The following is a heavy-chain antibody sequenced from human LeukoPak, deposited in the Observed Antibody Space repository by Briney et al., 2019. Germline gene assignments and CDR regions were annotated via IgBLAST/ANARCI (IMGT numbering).Heavy chain of an antibody. D-gene: IGHD3-10*01. J-gene: IGHJ5*02. Sequence: PGGSLRLSCAASGFAFSTYSMNWVRQAPGKGLEWVSSVSRSSRFIFYADSVQGRFTISRDDAKDSLFLQMNSLRAEDTAVYYCARGGGQTMGIKAFDPWGQGTLVTVSS. V-gene: IGHV3-21*01. CDR3: ARGGGQTMGIKAFDP. CDR2: VSRSSRFI. CDR1: GFAFSTYS.